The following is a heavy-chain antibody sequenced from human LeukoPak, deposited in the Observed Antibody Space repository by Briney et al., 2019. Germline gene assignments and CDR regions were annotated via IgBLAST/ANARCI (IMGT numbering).Heavy chain of an antibody. CDR1: GGSISSGGYS. Sequence: SETLSLTCAVSGGSISSGGYSWSWIRQPPGKGLEWIGYIYHSGSTYYNPSLKSRVTIYIDTSKNHFSLKVTSVTAADMAIYYCARQKYIGRNNWFDAWGQGSLVTVSS. J-gene: IGHJ5*02. D-gene: IGHD5-18*01. CDR2: IYHSGST. V-gene: IGHV4-30-2*03. CDR3: ARQKYIGRNNWFDA.